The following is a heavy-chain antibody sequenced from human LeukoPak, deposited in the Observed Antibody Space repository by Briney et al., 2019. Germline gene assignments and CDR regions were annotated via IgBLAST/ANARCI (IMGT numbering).Heavy chain of an antibody. J-gene: IGHJ6*03. CDR2: ISSSSSTI. CDR3: ARDTGVAAAGKYYMDV. D-gene: IGHD6-13*01. V-gene: IGHV3-48*01. CDR1: GFTFSSYS. Sequence: GGSLRLSCAASGFTFSSYSMNWVRQAPGKGLEWVSYISSSSSTIYYADSVKGRFTISRDNAKNSLYLQMNSLRAEDTAVYYCARDTGVAAAGKYYMDVWGKGTTVTASS.